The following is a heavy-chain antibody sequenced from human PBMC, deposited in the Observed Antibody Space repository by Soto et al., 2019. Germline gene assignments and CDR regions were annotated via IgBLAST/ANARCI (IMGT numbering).Heavy chain of an antibody. V-gene: IGHV1-8*01. CDR2: MNPNSGNT. D-gene: IGHD3-3*01. Sequence: GESLKISCKASGYTFTSYDINWVRQATGQGLEWMGWMNPNSGNTGYAQKFQGRVTMTRNTSISTAYMELSSLRSEDTAVYYCARAIVVVPDNYDFWSGNYYYYMDVWGKGTTVTVSS. CDR1: GYTFTSYD. J-gene: IGHJ6*03. CDR3: ARAIVVVPDNYDFWSGNYYYYMDV.